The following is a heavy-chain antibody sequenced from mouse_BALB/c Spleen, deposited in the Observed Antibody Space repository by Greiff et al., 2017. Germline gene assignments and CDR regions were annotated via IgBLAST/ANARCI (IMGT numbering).Heavy chain of an antibody. CDR2: IWSGGST. D-gene: IGHD2-1*01. Sequence: QVQLQQSGPGLVQPSQSLSITCTVSGFSLTSYGVHWVRQSPGKGLEWLGVIWSGGSTDYNAAFISRLSISKDNSKSQVFFKMNSLQANDTAIYYCARNGGNYGPGFAYWGQGTLVTVSA. CDR1: GFSLTSYG. CDR3: ARNGGNYGPGFAY. J-gene: IGHJ3*01. V-gene: IGHV2-2*02.